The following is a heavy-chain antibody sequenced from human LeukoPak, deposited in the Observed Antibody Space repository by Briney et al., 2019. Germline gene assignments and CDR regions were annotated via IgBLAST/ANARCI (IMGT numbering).Heavy chain of an antibody. CDR2: MNPNSGNT. CDR3: ARGGRIAVARRWFDP. CDR1: GYTFTSYD. J-gene: IGHJ5*02. V-gene: IGHV1-8*01. D-gene: IGHD6-13*01. Sequence: GASVKVSCKASGYTFTSYDINWVRHATGQGLEWMGWMNPNSGNTGYAQKFQGRVTMTRNTSISTAYMELSSLRSEDTAVYYCARGGRIAVARRWFDPWGQGTLVTVSS.